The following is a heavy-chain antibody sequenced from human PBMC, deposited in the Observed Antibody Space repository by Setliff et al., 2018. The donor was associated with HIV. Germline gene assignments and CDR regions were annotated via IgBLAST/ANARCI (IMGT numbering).Heavy chain of an antibody. Sequence: PSETLSLTCSVSGGSISRSSYYWGWIRQPPGKGLEWIGSIYHSGSTYYNTSLKSRVTISVDTSKNQFSLKLSSVTAADTAVYYCASFHNSYGLGVFDHWGQGIRVTVSS. J-gene: IGHJ4*02. CDR3: ASFHNSYGLGVFDH. CDR2: IYHSGST. CDR1: GGSISRSSYY. V-gene: IGHV4-39*07. D-gene: IGHD3-10*01.